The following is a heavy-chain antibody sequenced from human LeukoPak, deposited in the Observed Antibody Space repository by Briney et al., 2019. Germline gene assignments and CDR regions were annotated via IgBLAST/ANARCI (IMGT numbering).Heavy chain of an antibody. CDR3: ARGWGDGYNFNY. D-gene: IGHD5-24*01. CDR2: FDPEDGET. V-gene: IGHV1-24*01. Sequence: ASVKVSCKVSGYTLTELSMHWVRQAPGKGLEWMGGFDPEDGETIYAQKFQGRVTMTEDTSTDTAYMELSSLRSEDTAVYYCARGWGDGYNFNYWGQGTLVTVSS. J-gene: IGHJ4*02. CDR1: GYTLTELS.